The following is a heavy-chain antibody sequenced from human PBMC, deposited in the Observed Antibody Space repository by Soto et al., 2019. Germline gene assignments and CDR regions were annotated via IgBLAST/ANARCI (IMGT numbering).Heavy chain of an antibody. D-gene: IGHD3-22*01. J-gene: IGHJ4*02. V-gene: IGHV3-33*01. CDR1: GFTFSSYG. CDR3: ARDRGEYYYDSSGPNAPSPAD. CDR2: IWYDGSNK. Sequence: QVQLVESGGGVVQPGRSLRLSCAASGFTFSSYGMHWVRQAPGKGLEWVAVIWYDGSNKYYADSVKGRFTISRDNSKNTLYLQMNSLRAEDTAVYYCARDRGEYYYDSSGPNAPSPADWGQGTLVTVSS.